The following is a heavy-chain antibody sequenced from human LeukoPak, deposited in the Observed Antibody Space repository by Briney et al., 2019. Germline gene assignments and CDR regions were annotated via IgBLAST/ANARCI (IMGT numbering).Heavy chain of an antibody. J-gene: IGHJ4*02. CDR1: GFTFSNFA. Sequence: GGSLRLSCAASGFTFSNFAMSWVRQAPGKGLEWVSAISGSGGSTYYADSVKGRFTISRDNSKNTLYLQMNSLRAEDTAVYYCAKRPYGSGSHPFDYWGQGTLVTVSS. CDR2: ISGSGGST. D-gene: IGHD3-10*01. CDR3: AKRPYGSGSHPFDY. V-gene: IGHV3-23*01.